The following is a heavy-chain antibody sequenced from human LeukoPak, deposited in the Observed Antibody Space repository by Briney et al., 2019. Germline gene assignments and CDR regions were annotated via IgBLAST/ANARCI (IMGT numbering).Heavy chain of an antibody. CDR2: IIPIFGTA. CDR1: GGTFSSYA. J-gene: IGHJ4*02. D-gene: IGHD3-10*01. Sequence: ASVKVSCKASGGTFSSYAISWVRQAPGQGLEWMGGIIPIFGTANYAQKFQGRVTITTDESTSTAYMELSSLRSEDTAVYYCASEPEYYGLGSPFHYWGQGTLVTVSS. V-gene: IGHV1-69*05. CDR3: ASEPEYYGLGSPFHY.